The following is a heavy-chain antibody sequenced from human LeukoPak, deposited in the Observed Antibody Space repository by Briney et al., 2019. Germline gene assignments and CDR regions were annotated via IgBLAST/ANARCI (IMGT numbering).Heavy chain of an antibody. J-gene: IGHJ3*02. CDR1: GGSISSSSYY. V-gene: IGHV4-39*01. D-gene: IGHD3-3*01. CDR3: ARSGSGYYPIFAFDI. Sequence: SETLSLTCTVSGGSISSSSYYWGWIRQPPGKGLEWIGSIYYSGSTYYNPSLKSRVTISVDTSKNQFSLKLSSVTAADTAVYYCARSGSGYYPIFAFDIWGQGTMVTVSS. CDR2: IYYSGST.